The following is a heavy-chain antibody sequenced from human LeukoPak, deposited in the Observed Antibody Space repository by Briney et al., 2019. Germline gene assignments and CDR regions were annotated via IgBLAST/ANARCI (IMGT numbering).Heavy chain of an antibody. V-gene: IGHV4-39*01. D-gene: IGHD6-13*01. CDR2: IFYSGST. J-gene: IGHJ4*02. CDR3: ARLRPEGAAGSPDY. CDR1: GGSISSSSYY. Sequence: PSETLSLTCTVSGGSISSSSYYWGWIRQPPGKGLEWIGSIFYSGSTYYNPSLKSRVTIFVDTSKNQSSLKLSSVTAADTAVYYCARLRPEGAAGSPDYWGQGTLVTVSS.